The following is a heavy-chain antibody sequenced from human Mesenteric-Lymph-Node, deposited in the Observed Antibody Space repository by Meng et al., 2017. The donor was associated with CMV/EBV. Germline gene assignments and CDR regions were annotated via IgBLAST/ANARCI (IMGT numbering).Heavy chain of an antibody. D-gene: IGHD6-19*01. J-gene: IGHJ4*02. CDR3: ASFGTTVAGKVGALYFDY. CDR2: IKQDGSEK. CDR1: GFTFSSYW. V-gene: IGHV3-7*01. Sequence: GGSLISCAASGFTFSSYWMSWVRQAPGKGLEWVANIKQDGSEKYYVDSVKGRFTISRDNAKNSLYLQMNSLRAEDTAVYYCASFGTTVAGKVGALYFDYWGQGTLVTVSS.